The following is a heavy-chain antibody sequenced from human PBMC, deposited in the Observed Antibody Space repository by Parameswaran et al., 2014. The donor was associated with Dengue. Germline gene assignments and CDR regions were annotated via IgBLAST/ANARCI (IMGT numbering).Heavy chain of an antibody. CDR2: IYWDDDK. J-gene: IGHJ5*02. CDR3: AHTMEYYYDTSGYYYIIRNRPFDP. D-gene: IGHD3-22*01. Sequence: WIRQPPGKALEWLALIYWDDDKRYRPSLKSRLTITEDTSKNQVVLTMTNMGPVDTATYYCAHTMEYYYDTSGYYYIIRNRPFDPWGQGILVTVSS. V-gene: IGHV2-5*02.